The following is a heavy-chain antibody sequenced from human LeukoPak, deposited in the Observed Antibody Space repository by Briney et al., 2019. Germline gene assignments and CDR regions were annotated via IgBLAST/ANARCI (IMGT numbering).Heavy chain of an antibody. CDR2: INPNSGGT. CDR1: GYTFTGYY. D-gene: IGHD3-3*01. CDR3: ARDHSNDFWSGSGPLYYMDV. V-gene: IGHV1-2*02. J-gene: IGHJ6*03. Sequence: ASVKVSCKASGYTFTGYYMHWVRQAPGQGLEWMGWINPNSGGTNYAQKFQGRVTMTRDTSISTAYMELSRLRPDDTAVYYCARDHSNDFWSGSGPLYYMDVWGKGTTVTVSS.